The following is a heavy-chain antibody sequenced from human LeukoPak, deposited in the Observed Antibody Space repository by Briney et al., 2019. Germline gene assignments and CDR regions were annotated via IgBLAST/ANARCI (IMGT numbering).Heavy chain of an antibody. CDR1: GGSFSGYY. Sequence: SETLSLTCAVYGGSFSGYYWSWIRQPPGKGLEWIGEIYHSGSTNYNPSLKSRVTISVDKSKNQFSLKLSSVTAADTAVYYCARDGDYDFWSGYYRRYYYYGMDVWGQGTTVTVSS. J-gene: IGHJ6*02. V-gene: IGHV4-34*01. CDR2: IYHSGST. D-gene: IGHD3-3*01. CDR3: ARDGDYDFWSGYYRRYYYYGMDV.